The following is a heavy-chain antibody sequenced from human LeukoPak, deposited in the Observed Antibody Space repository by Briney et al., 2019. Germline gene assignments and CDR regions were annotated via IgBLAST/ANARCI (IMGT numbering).Heavy chain of an antibody. CDR1: GFTFSSYP. CDR2: ISYDGSKI. CDR3: AKKYYYGSGTYIFYFDY. D-gene: IGHD3-10*01. V-gene: IGHV3-30-3*01. Sequence: GGSLRLSCAASGFTFSSYPLHWVRQAPGRGLEWVTLISYDGSKIYYADSVKGRFTISRDDSKSTLSLQMNSLRAEDTALYYCAKKYYYGSGTYIFYFDYWGQGTPVTVSS. J-gene: IGHJ4*02.